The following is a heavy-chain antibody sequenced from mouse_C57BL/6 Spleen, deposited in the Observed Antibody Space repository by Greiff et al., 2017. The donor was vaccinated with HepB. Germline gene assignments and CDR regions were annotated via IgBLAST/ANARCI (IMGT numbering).Heavy chain of an antibody. D-gene: IGHD2-4*01. V-gene: IGHV5-6*01. J-gene: IGHJ3*01. CDR2: ISSGGSYT. CDR1: GFTFSSYG. Sequence: EVKLVESGGDLVKPGGSLKLSCAASGFTFSSYGMSWVRQTPDKRLEWVATISSGGSYTYYPDSVKGRFTISRDNAKNTLYLQMSSLKSEDTAMYYCAITYDYAPWFAYWGQGTLVTVSA. CDR3: AITYDYAPWFAY.